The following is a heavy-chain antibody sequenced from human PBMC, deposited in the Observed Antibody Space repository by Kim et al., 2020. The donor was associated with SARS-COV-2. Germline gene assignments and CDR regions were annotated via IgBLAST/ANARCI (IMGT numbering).Heavy chain of an antibody. CDR1: GFTFTDYA. D-gene: IGHD3-16*01. J-gene: IGHJ6*03. CDR2: ISSDGSTS. V-gene: IGHV3-30-3*01. Sequence: GGSLRLSCAVSGFTFTDYAFHWVRQTPGKGLEWVAAISSDGSTSHYIDSVEGRFTISRDKSDYTVHLLMGSLRHDDAGLYYCARGAFYYYFYMDVWGRGT. CDR3: ARGAFYYYFYMDV.